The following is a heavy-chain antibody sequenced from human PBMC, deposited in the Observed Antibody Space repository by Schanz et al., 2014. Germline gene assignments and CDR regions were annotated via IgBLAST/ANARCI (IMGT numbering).Heavy chain of an antibody. Sequence: EVQLLESGGGLVQPGGSLRLSCAASGFTFSSYAMSWVRQAPGKGLEWVSAISGSGGSTYYADSVKGRFTISRDNSKNTLFLQMNSLRAEDTAVYYCARGLIAAAGGAFDYWGQGTLVAVSA. V-gene: IGHV3-23*01. CDR3: ARGLIAAAGGAFDY. CDR2: ISGSGGST. CDR1: GFTFSSYA. D-gene: IGHD6-13*01. J-gene: IGHJ4*02.